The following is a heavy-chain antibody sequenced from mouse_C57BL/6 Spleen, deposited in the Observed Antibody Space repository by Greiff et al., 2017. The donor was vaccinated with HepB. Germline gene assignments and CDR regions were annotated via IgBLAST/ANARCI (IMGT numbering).Heavy chain of an antibody. CDR3: ARSGASTTGYAMDY. CDR2: IYPGSGST. V-gene: IGHV1-55*01. J-gene: IGHJ4*01. D-gene: IGHD1-1*01. CDR1: GYTFTSYW. Sequence: VQLQQPGAELVKPGASVKMSCKASGYTFTSYWITWVKQRPGQGLEWIGDIYPGSGSTNYNEKFKSKATLTVDTSSSTAYMQLSSLTSEDSAVYYCARSGASTTGYAMDYWGQGTSVTVSS.